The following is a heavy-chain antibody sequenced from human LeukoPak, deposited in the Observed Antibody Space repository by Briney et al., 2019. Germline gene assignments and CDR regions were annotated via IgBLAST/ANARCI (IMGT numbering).Heavy chain of an antibody. CDR3: ARVPLGWLVPILDY. V-gene: IGHV3-48*03. J-gene: IGHJ4*02. Sequence: PGGSLRLSCAASGFTFSSYEMNWVRQAPGKGLEWVSYISSSGSTIYYADTVKGRFTISRDNAKNSLYLQMNSLRAEDTAVYYCARVPLGWLVPILDYWGQGTLVTVSS. CDR1: GFTFSSYE. D-gene: IGHD6-19*01. CDR2: ISSSGSTI.